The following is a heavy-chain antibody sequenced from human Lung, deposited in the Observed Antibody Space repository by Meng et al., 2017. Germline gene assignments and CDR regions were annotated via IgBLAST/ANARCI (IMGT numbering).Heavy chain of an antibody. J-gene: IGHJ4*02. CDR1: GGSFSDYY. D-gene: IGHD4-11*01. CDR3: ARGPTTMAHDFDY. V-gene: IGHV4-34*01. CDR2: INHSGST. Sequence: QVTPKRLGHGMLKPSETLSLTCVVYGGSFSDYYWSWIRQPPGKGLEWIGEINHSGSTNYNPSLESRATISVDTSQNNLSLKLSSVTAADSAVYYCARGPTTMAHDFDYWGQGTLVTVSS.